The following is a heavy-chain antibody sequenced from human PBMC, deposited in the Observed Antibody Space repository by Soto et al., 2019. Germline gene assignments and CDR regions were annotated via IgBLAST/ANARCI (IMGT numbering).Heavy chain of an antibody. CDR2: IYYSGST. J-gene: IGHJ3*02. V-gene: IGHV4-59*01. CDR1: GGSISSYY. CDR3: ARGRGYQDAFDI. Sequence: SETLSLTCTVSGGSISSYYWSWIRQPPGKGLEWIGYIYYSGSTNYNPSLKSRVTISVDTSKNQFSLKLSSVTAADTAVYYCARGRGYQDAFDIWGQGTMVTVSS. D-gene: IGHD2-2*01.